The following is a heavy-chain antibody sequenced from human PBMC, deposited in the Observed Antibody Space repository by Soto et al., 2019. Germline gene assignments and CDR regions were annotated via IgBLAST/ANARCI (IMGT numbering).Heavy chain of an antibody. CDR2: SIPIFGTA. Sequence: QVQLVQSGAEVKKPGSSVKVSCKASGGTFSSYAFSWVRQAPGQGLEWMGGSIPIFGTANYAQKFQGRVTITADESTSTAYMELRSLRSEDTAVYYCARARTIMVRGVIITGYAFDVWGQGTMVTVSS. CDR3: ARARTIMVRGVIITGYAFDV. V-gene: IGHV1-69*01. D-gene: IGHD3-10*01. J-gene: IGHJ3*01. CDR1: GGTFSSYA.